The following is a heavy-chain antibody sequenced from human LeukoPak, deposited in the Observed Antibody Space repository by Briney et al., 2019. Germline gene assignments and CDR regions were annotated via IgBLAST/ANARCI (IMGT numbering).Heavy chain of an antibody. D-gene: IGHD3-3*01. V-gene: IGHV5-51*01. Sequence: GESLKISCKGSGYTFTSYWIVWVRQMPGKGLEWMGIIYPGDSDTRYSPPFQGQVTISADKSISTAYLQWSSLKASDTAMYYCARHRRTIFGVVIIDYWGQGTLVTVSS. CDR1: GYTFTSYW. J-gene: IGHJ4*02. CDR2: IYPGDSDT. CDR3: ARHRRTIFGVVIIDY.